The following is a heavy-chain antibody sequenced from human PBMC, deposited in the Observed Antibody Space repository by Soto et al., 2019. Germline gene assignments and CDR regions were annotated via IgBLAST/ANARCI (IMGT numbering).Heavy chain of an antibody. CDR1: GFTFTSSA. Sequence: SVKVSCKASGFTFTSSAMQWVRQARGQHLEWIGWIVVGSGNTNYAQKFQERVTITRDMSTSTAYMELSSLRSEDTAVYYCAADHCSGGSCYSVSLGYWGQGTLVTVSS. J-gene: IGHJ4*02. CDR2: IVVGSGNT. V-gene: IGHV1-58*02. CDR3: AADHCSGGSCYSVSLGY. D-gene: IGHD2-15*01.